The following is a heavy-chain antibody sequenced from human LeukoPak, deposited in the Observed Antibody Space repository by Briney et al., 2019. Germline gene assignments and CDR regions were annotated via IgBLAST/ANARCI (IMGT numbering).Heavy chain of an antibody. CDR1: GFTVSSNY. V-gene: IGHV4-59*08. D-gene: IGHD3-22*01. J-gene: IGHJ4*02. CDR2: IYYSGST. CDR3: ARLTTYYYDSSGYYYFDY. Sequence: GSLRLSCAASGFTVSSNYMSWVRQPPGKGLEWIGYIYYSGSTNYNPSLKSRVTISVDTSKNQFSLKLSSVTAADTAVYYCARLTTYYYDSSGYYYFDYWGQGTLVTVSS.